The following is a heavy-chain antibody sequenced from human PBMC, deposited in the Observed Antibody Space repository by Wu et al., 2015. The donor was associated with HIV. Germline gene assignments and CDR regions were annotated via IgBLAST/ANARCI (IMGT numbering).Heavy chain of an antibody. CDR3: ATLRWFSDRGNFYFGMDV. D-gene: IGHD3-16*01. CDR1: GYSLDKLS. Sequence: QVQLVQSGAEVKKPGASVTVSCKISGYSLDKLSMHWVRQAPGKGLQWVGGFDPETRETVYTQNFQGRVTLTEDTSTDTTYMELSGLRFEDTAVYFCATLRWFSDRGNFYFGMDVWGPGTTVTVSS. CDR2: FDPETRET. V-gene: IGHV1-24*01. J-gene: IGHJ6*02.